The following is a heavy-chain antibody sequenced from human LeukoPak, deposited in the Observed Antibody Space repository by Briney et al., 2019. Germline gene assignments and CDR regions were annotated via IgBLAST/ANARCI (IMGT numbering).Heavy chain of an antibody. V-gene: IGHV3-33*01. Sequence: PGGSLRLSCAASGFTFSSYGMHWVRQAPGKGLEWVAVIWYDGSNKYYADSVKGRFTISRDNSKNTLYLQMNSLRAEDTAVYYCARDAGSGWSIYFDYWGQGTLVTVSS. D-gene: IGHD6-19*01. J-gene: IGHJ4*02. CDR1: GFTFSSYG. CDR3: ARDAGSGWSIYFDY. CDR2: IWYDGSNK.